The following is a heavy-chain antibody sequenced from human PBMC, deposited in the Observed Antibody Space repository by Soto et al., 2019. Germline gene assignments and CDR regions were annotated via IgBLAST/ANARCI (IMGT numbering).Heavy chain of an antibody. J-gene: IGHJ6*02. V-gene: IGHV1-69*01. CDR2: IIPIFGTA. D-gene: IGHD6-6*01. CDR3: ARGLFSSSSGGYYYYGMDV. CDR1: GGTFSSYA. Sequence: QVQLVQSGAEVKKPGSSVKVSCKASGGTFSSYAISWVRQAPGQGLEWMGGIIPIFGTANYAQKFQGRVTITADESTSTAYMELSSLRSEDTVVYYCARGLFSSSSGGYYYYGMDVWGQGTTVTVSS.